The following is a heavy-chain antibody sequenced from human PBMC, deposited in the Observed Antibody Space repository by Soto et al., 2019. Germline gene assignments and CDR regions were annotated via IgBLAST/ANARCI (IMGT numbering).Heavy chain of an antibody. Sequence: PGGSLRLSCAASGFTFTAYAMSWVRQAPGKGLEWVSVISKNGDKEYYADSVTGRFTISRDSSNNLLYLRMSSLRVEDTAVYYCASYVRGPALDLDSWGQGTLVTVSS. D-gene: IGHD3-10*02. J-gene: IGHJ4*02. V-gene: IGHV3-23*01. CDR2: ISKNGDKE. CDR1: GFTFTAYA. CDR3: ASYVRGPALDLDS.